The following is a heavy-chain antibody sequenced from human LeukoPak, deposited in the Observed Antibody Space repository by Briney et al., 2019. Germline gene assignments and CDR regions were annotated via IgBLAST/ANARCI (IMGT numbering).Heavy chain of an antibody. V-gene: IGHV3-48*02. CDR1: GFTFSSYG. CDR3: VRANSLMVRGVITYFDS. J-gene: IGHJ4*02. D-gene: IGHD3-10*01. CDR2: ISSSGATI. Sequence: GGSLRVSCAASGFTFSSYGMNWVRQAPGKGLEFVAYISSSGATIYYADSLKGRFTISRDNAKNSLYLQMNSLRDVDTAVYFCVRANSLMVRGVITYFDSWGQGTLVTVSS.